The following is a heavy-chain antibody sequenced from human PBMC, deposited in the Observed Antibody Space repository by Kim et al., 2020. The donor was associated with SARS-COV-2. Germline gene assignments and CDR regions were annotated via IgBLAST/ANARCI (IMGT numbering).Heavy chain of an antibody. CDR2: IGTAGDP. D-gene: IGHD6-13*01. Sequence: GGSLRLSCAASGFTFSSYDMHWVRQATGKGLEWVSAIGTAGDPYYPGSVKGRFTISRENAKNSLYLQMNSLRAGDTAVYYCARGGRIAAAGTFYYGMDVWGQGTTVTVSS. V-gene: IGHV3-13*05. CDR1: GFTFSSYD. CDR3: ARGGRIAAAGTFYYGMDV. J-gene: IGHJ6*02.